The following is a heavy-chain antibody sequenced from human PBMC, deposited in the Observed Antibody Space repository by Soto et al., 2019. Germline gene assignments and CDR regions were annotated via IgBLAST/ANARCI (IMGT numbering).Heavy chain of an antibody. J-gene: IGHJ5*02. Sequence: GASVKVSCKASGYTFSSYAIEWMRQAPGQRLEWMGWINAGNGNTKYSQNFQGRVTITRDTSASTAYMELSSLRSEDTAVYYCARGYTFPFDPWGQGTLVTVSS. CDR2: INAGNGNT. CDR3: ARGYTFPFDP. D-gene: IGHD1-26*01. CDR1: GYTFSSYA. V-gene: IGHV1-3*01.